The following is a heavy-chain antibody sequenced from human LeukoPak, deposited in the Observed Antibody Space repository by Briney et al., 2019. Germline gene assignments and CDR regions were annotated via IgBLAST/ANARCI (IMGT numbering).Heavy chain of an antibody. CDR3: ARGLAYCGGDCYAD. Sequence: SQTLSLTCTVSGGSISSGDYYWSWIRQPPGKGLEWIGYIYYSGSTYYNPSLKSRVTISVDTSKNQYSLKLSSVTAADTAVYYCARGLAYCGGDCYADWGQGTLVTVSS. CDR2: IYYSGST. CDR1: GGSISSGDYY. D-gene: IGHD2-21*02. V-gene: IGHV4-30-4*01. J-gene: IGHJ4*02.